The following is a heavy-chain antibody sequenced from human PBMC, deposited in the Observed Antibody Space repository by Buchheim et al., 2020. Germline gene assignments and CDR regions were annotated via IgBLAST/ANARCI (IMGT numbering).Heavy chain of an antibody. Sequence: QLVQSGAEVKRPGSSVKVSCRASGGTFSSAAIGWARHAPGHGLEWMGGIIPVFGTLNYAQKFQGRLSIAADRSTSTVYMELSSLTSDDTAVYFCAGGDDLWGRGTL. J-gene: IGHJ2*01. CDR2: IIPVFGTL. D-gene: IGHD3-16*01. CDR1: GGTFSSAA. V-gene: IGHV1-69*06. CDR3: AGGDDL.